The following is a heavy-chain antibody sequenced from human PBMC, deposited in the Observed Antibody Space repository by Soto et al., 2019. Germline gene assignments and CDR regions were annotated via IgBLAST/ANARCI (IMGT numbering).Heavy chain of an antibody. CDR1: SGSISSSNW. CDR2: IYHSGST. Sequence: QVQLQESGPGLVKPSGTLSLTCAVSSGSISSSNWWSWVRQSPGKGLEWIGEIYHSGSTNYNPSLKSRGTHAVDQSKNPVSLKRSSVTAADTAVYYFARDTGAVAGLDYWGQGTLVTVSS. V-gene: IGHV4-4*02. CDR3: ARDTGAVAGLDY. J-gene: IGHJ4*02. D-gene: IGHD6-19*01.